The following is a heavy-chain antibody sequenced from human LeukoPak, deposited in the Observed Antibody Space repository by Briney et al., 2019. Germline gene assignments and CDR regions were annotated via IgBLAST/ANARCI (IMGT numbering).Heavy chain of an antibody. CDR3: ARVLGSRVDP. V-gene: IGHV1-2*02. J-gene: IGHJ5*02. CDR2: INPNSGET. CDR1: GYTFTASY. Sequence: ASVKVSCKTSGYTFTASYMHRVRQAPGQGLEWMGWINPNSGETNYAPKFQGRVTMTRDTSISTAYMEVARLTSDDTAIYYCARVLGSRVDPWGQGTLVTVSS.